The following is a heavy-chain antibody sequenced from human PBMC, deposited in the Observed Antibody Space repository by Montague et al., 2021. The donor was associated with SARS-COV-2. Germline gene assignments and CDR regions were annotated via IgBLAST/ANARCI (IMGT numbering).Heavy chain of an antibody. Sequence: SETLSLTFAVHGGSFSTYSWNWIRQPPGKGLEWIGEIHHGGSTNYNPSLKSRVTISADTSKNQFPLKLTSVAAADTAVYYCARLRDGVVPSPILGVGPYYSYYYMDVWGRGTTVTVSS. CDR2: IHHGGST. CDR3: ARLRDGVVPSPILGVGPYYSYYYMDV. J-gene: IGHJ6*03. D-gene: IGHD3-10*01. CDR1: GGSFSTYS. V-gene: IGHV4-34*01.